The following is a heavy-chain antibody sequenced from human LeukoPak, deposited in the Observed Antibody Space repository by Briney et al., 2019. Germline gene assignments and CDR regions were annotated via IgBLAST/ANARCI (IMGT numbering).Heavy chain of an antibody. CDR1: GFSLSSYA. D-gene: IGHD3-3*01. J-gene: IGHJ6*04. CDR2: ISYDGSKK. Sequence: GGSLRLSCAASGFSLSSYAIHWVRQAPGKGLEWVAIISYDGSKKYYADSVKGRFTISRDNSKNTLYLQMNSLKTEDTAVYYCTNLDYDFWSGYSPLDVWGKGTTVTVSS. V-gene: IGHV3-30*04. CDR3: TNLDYDFWSGYSPLDV.